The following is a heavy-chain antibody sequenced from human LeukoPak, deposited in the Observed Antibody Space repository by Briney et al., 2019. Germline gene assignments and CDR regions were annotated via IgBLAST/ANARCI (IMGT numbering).Heavy chain of an antibody. CDR2: IYTTGST. CDR3: ARVSPSSSWFDY. CDR1: DGSISSYY. V-gene: IGHV4-4*07. J-gene: IGHJ4*02. Sequence: SETLSLTCTVSDGSISSYYWSWIRQPAGKGLEWIGRIYTTGSTNYNPSLKSRVTMSVDTSKNQFSLKLISVTAADTAVYYCARVSPSSSWFDYWGQGTLVTVSS. D-gene: IGHD6-13*01.